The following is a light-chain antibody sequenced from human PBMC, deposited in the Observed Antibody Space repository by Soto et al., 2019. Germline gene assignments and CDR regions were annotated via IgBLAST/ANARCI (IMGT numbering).Light chain of an antibody. Sequence: QSALTQPASVSGSPGQSITISCTGTSSDIGGYNYVSWYQQHPGKVPKLIIFVVTTRPSGFSDRFSGSKSGNTASLTISGLQADAEAEYYCSSFKSGTTLYVFGTGTKLTVL. CDR1: SSDIGGYNY. CDR2: VVT. V-gene: IGLV2-14*01. J-gene: IGLJ1*01. CDR3: SSFKSGTTLYV.